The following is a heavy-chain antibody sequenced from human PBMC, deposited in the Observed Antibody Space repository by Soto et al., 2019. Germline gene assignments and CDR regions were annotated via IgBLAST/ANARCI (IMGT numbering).Heavy chain of an antibody. CDR1: GFSLSNARMG. D-gene: IGHD2-8*01. CDR2: IFSNDEK. CDR3: ARTQYCTNGVCSIYYFDY. Sequence: QVTLKESGPVLVKPTETLTLTCTVSGFSLSNARMGVSWIRQPPGKALEWLAHIFSNDEKSYSTSLKSRLTISKDTSKSQVVLTMTNMDPVDTATYYCARTQYCTNGVCSIYYFDYWGQGTLVTVSS. J-gene: IGHJ4*02. V-gene: IGHV2-26*01.